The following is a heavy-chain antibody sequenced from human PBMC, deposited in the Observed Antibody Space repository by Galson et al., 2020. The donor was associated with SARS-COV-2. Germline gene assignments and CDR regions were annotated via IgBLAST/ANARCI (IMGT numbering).Heavy chain of an antibody. CDR1: GGSISSYY. D-gene: IGHD5-18*01. J-gene: IGHJ4*02. CDR2: IYYSGST. CDR3: ARGQDTAMVYFDY. Sequence: SETLSLTCTVSGGSISSYYWSWIRQPPGKGLEWIGYIYYSGSTNYNPSLKSRVTISVDTSKNQFSLKLSSVTAADTAVYYCARGQDTAMVYFDYWGQGTLVTVSS. V-gene: IGHV4-59*01.